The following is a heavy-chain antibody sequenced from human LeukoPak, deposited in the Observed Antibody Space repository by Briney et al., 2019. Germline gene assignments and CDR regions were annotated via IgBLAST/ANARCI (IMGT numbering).Heavy chain of an antibody. D-gene: IGHD5/OR15-5a*01. Sequence: SETLSLTCTVSGGSITSGPYYWTWIRQHPGEGLEWVGYIHYSGYTSCSPSLKSRLTLSMATSNNDFSLELTSVTAADTAVYYCAREYLRAFDSWGQGALVTVSS. CDR3: AREYLRAFDS. J-gene: IGHJ4*02. CDR1: GGSITSGPYY. V-gene: IGHV4-31*03. CDR2: IHYSGYT.